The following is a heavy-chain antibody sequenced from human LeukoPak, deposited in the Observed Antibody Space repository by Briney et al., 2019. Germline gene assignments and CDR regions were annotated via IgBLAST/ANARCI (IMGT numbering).Heavy chain of an antibody. J-gene: IGHJ6*02. CDR2: INHSGST. Sequence: SETLSLTCAVYGGSFSGYYWSWIRQPPGKGLEWIGEINHSGSTNYNPSLKSRVTISVDTSKNQFSLKLSSVTAADTAVYYCARGERIGYYYYGMDVWGQGTTVTVSS. V-gene: IGHV4-34*01. CDR3: ARGERIGYYYYGMDV. D-gene: IGHD2-15*01. CDR1: GGSFSGYY.